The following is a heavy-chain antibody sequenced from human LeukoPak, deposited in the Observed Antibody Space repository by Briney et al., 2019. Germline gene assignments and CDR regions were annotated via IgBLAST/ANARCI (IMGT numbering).Heavy chain of an antibody. CDR2: IYYSGST. J-gene: IGHJ4*02. Sequence: SETLSLTCTVSGGSISSYYWSWIRQPPGKGLEWIGYIYYSGSTNYNPSLKSRVTISVDTSKNQFSLKLSSVTAADTAVYYCARGQQWLVRIFDYWGQGTLVTVSS. D-gene: IGHD6-19*01. CDR3: ARGQQWLVRIFDY. V-gene: IGHV4-59*12. CDR1: GGSISSYY.